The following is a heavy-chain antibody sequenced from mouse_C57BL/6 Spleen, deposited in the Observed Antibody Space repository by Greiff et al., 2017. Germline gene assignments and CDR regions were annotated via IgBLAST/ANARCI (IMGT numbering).Heavy chain of an antibody. CDR3: TRGGQPGAGAY. V-gene: IGHV1-15*01. CDR2: IDPETGGT. Sequence: VKVVESGAELVRPGASVTLSCKASGYTFTDYEMHWVKQTPVHGLEWIGAIDPETGGTAYNQKFKGKAILTADKSSSTAYMELRSLTSEDSAVYYCTRGGQPGAGAYWGQGTLVTVSA. J-gene: IGHJ3*01. CDR1: GYTFTDYE. D-gene: IGHD3-3*01.